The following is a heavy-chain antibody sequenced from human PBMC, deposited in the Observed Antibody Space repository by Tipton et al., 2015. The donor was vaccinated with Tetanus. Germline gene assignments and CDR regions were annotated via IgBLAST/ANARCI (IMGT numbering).Heavy chain of an antibody. V-gene: IGHV4-34*01. D-gene: IGHD5-24*01. CDR2: VHPSGST. J-gene: IGHJ4*02. CDR3: ARGEDAYKTGNY. CDR1: GGSFSNYY. Sequence: LRLSCAVYGGSFSNYYWTWIRQPLGKGLEWIGEVHPSGSTSSNPSLESRVTMSIDTSKNQFSLKLTSLTAADTAVYFCARGEDAYKTGNYWGQGTLVTVSS.